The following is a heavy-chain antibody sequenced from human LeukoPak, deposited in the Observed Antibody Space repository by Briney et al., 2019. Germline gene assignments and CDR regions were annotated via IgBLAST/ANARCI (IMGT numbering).Heavy chain of an antibody. CDR3: AKDLFGSSWYHSREDQ. J-gene: IGHJ4*02. CDR1: GFTFSNYV. Sequence: GGSLRLSCATSGFTFSNYVMTWVRQAPGKGLECVSAITGSGSNTYYADSVKGRFTISRDNSKNTLYLQMNSLRGEDTAVYYCAKDLFGSSWYHSREDQWGQGTLVTVPS. D-gene: IGHD6-13*01. V-gene: IGHV3-23*01. CDR2: ITGSGSNT.